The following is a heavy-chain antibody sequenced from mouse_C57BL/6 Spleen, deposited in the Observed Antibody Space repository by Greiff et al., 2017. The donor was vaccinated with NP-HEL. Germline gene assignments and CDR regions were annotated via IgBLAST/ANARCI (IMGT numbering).Heavy chain of an antibody. D-gene: IGHD1-1*01. CDR1: GFTFSSYG. V-gene: IGHV5-6*01. CDR2: ISSGGSYT. CDR3: ARPGDYYYGSSPLYYFDY. J-gene: IGHJ2*01. Sequence: EVMLVESGGDLVKPGGSLKLSCAASGFTFSSYGMSWVRQTPDKRLEWVATISSGGSYTYYPDSVKGRFTISRDNAKNTLYLQMSSLKSEDTAMYYCARPGDYYYGSSPLYYFDYWGQGTTLTVSS.